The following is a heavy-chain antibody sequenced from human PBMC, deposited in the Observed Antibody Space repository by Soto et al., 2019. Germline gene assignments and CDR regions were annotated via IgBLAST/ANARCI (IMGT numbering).Heavy chain of an antibody. CDR2: IDSNGGT. CDR3: ARETYGDYVGYFDP. J-gene: IGHJ5*02. V-gene: IGHV4-59*12. CDR1: DDSSSNYK. Sequence: SETLSLTCTVSDDSSSNYKWSWIRQPPGRRLEWIGYIDSNGGTSYNPSLQSRVIISVDRSKNQFSLKVRSVTAADTAVYYCARETYGDYVGYFDPWGQGIQVTVSS. D-gene: IGHD4-17*01.